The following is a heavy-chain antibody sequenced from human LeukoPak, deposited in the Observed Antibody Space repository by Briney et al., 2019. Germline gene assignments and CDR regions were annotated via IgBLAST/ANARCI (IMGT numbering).Heavy chain of an antibody. Sequence: GGSLRLSCAASGFTFSSYSMNWVRQAPGKGLEWVSYISSSSSTIYYADSVKGRFTISRDNAKNSLYLQMNSLRAEDTAVYYCARVDFWSGYYYYYGMDVWGQGTTVTVSS. CDR3: ARVDFWSGYYYYYGMDV. J-gene: IGHJ6*02. D-gene: IGHD3-3*01. CDR1: GFTFSSYS. CDR2: ISSSSSTI. V-gene: IGHV3-48*01.